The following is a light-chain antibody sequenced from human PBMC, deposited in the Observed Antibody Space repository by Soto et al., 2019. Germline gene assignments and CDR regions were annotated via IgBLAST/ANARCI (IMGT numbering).Light chain of an antibody. V-gene: IGKV3-15*01. CDR1: QSVSSN. Sequence: EIVMTQSPATLSVSPGERATLSCRASQSVSSNLGWYQQKPGQAPRLLIYGASTRATGIPARFSGSGYGTEFTLTISSLQSEDFAVYYCQQYNKWPRTFGQGTKLEIK. CDR3: QQYNKWPRT. CDR2: GAS. J-gene: IGKJ2*01.